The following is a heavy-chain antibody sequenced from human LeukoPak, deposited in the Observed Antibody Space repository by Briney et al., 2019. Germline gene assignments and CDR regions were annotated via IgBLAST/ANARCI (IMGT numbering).Heavy chain of an antibody. D-gene: IGHD6-19*01. CDR3: ATNSGFGRYLDF. CDR1: GFAFSTYG. J-gene: IGHJ4*02. CDR2: MENDGSIE. V-gene: IGHV3-30*02. Sequence: GGSLRLSCAASGFAFSTYGLHWVRQAPGKGLEWVGFMENDGSIEYFTDSVEGRFTISRDNSKNTLNLQVNSLRAQDTAVYYCATNSGFGRYLDFWGQGTLVTVSS.